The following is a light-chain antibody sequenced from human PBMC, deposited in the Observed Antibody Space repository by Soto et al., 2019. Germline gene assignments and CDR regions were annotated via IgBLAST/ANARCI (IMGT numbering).Light chain of an antibody. CDR1: QRVSSN. V-gene: IGKV3-15*01. Sequence: EIVMTQSPATLSVSPGERATLSCRASQRVSSNLAWYQQKPGQAPRLLIYGASTRATGIPARFSRSGSGTEVTITISSLQSEDFVVYYCQQYNNWPRTFSQGTKVDSK. J-gene: IGKJ1*01. CDR2: GAS. CDR3: QQYNNWPRT.